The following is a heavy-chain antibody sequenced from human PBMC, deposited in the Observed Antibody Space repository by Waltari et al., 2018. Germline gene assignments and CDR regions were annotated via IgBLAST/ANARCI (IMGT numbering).Heavy chain of an antibody. CDR2: IRYDGNDK. J-gene: IGHJ4*02. Sequence: QVQLVESGGGVVQPGGSLRLSCAASGFTFRPYGMHWVRQAPGKGLEWVAFIRYDGNDKYYVDSVKGRFTISRDNSKNTVYLQMNSLRAEDTAVYYCAKDVGSWYYTLFDYWGQGTLVTVSS. CDR3: AKDVGSWYYTLFDY. D-gene: IGHD6-13*01. CDR1: GFTFRPYG. V-gene: IGHV3-30*02.